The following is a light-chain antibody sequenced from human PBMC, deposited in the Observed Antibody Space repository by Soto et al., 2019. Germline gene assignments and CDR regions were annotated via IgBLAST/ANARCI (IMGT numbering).Light chain of an antibody. J-gene: IGKJ1*01. CDR3: QQYNNWPWT. CDR1: QSVSSD. V-gene: IGKV3-15*01. CDR2: AAS. Sequence: EIVMTQSPATLSVSLGERATISCRASQSVSSDLAWYQQKPGKAPRLLIYAASTMATGIPARFSGSGSGTEFTLTISSLQSEDFAVYYCQQYNNWPWTFGQGTKVDI.